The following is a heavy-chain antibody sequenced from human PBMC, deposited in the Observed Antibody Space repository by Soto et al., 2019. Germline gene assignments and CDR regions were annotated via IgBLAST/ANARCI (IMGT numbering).Heavy chain of an antibody. V-gene: IGHV3-33*01. J-gene: IGHJ4*02. CDR3: ARPLMTTVTILDY. CDR1: GFTFSSYG. D-gene: IGHD4-17*01. Sequence: GGSLRLSCAASGFTFSSYGMHWVRQAPGKGLEWVAVIWYDGSNKYYADSVKGRFTISRDNSKNTLYLQMNSLRAEDTAVYYCARPLMTTVTILDYWGQGTLVTVSS. CDR2: IWYDGSNK.